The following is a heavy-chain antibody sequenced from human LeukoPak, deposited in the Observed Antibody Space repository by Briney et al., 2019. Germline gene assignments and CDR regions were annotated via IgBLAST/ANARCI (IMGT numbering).Heavy chain of an antibody. CDR3: ARDSCSSTSCHGGAWFQP. Sequence: ASVKVSCKASGYTFTSYGISWVRQAPGQGLEWMGWISAYNGNTNYAQKLQGRVTMTTDTSTSTAYMELRSLRSDDTAVYYCARDSCSSTSCHGGAWFQPWGQGTLVTVSS. J-gene: IGHJ5*02. D-gene: IGHD2-2*01. CDR2: ISAYNGNT. CDR1: GYTFTSYG. V-gene: IGHV1-18*01.